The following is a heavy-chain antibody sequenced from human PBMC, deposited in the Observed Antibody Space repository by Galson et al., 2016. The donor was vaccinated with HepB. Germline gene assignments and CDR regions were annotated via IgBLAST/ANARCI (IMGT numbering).Heavy chain of an antibody. Sequence: SLRLSCATSGFTMSSFWMTWVRQAPGKGLEWVANLNQDGSEKYYLDSVKGRFTLSRDNAKSSVYLQMNSLRVDNTAVYYCGTAIFGAEGYWGQGTLVTVSS. V-gene: IGHV3-7*01. CDR3: GTAIFGAEGY. D-gene: IGHD3-10*01. CDR2: LNQDGSEK. CDR1: GFTMSSFW. J-gene: IGHJ1*01.